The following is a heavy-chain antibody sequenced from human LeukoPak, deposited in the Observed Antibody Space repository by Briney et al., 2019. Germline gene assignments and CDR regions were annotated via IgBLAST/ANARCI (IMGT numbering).Heavy chain of an antibody. CDR2: IYYSGST. J-gene: IGHJ3*02. V-gene: IGHV4-39*07. Sequence: SETLSLTCTVSGGSISSSSYYWGWIRQPPGKGLEWIGSIYYSGSTYYNPSLKSRVTISVDTSKNQFSLKLNSVTAADTAVHSCARDSSYAFDIWGQGTMVTVSS. CDR1: GGSISSSSYY. CDR3: ARDSSYAFDI.